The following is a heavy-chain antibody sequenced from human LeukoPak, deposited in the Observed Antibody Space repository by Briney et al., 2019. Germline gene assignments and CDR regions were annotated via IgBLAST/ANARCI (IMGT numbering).Heavy chain of an antibody. J-gene: IGHJ4*02. D-gene: IGHD1-7*01. V-gene: IGHV1-24*01. CDR3: ARVTQAWNYGGFDY. Sequence: GASVKVSCKVSGYTLTELSMHWVRQAPGKGLEGMGGFDPEDGETIYAQKLQGRVTMTTDTSTSTAYMELRSLRSDDTAVYYCARVTQAWNYGGFDYWGQGTLVTVSS. CDR2: FDPEDGET. CDR1: GYTLTELS.